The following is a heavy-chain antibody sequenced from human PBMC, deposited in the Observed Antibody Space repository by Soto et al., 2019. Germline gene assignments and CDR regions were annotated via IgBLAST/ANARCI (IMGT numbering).Heavy chain of an antibody. J-gene: IGHJ4*02. CDR3: ARGPDHSKVGY. V-gene: IGHV4-59*02. D-gene: IGHD4-4*01. CDR2: IDYNGRA. CDR1: GGSVTGFC. Sequence: LSLTCSASGGSVTGFCWIWIRQPPGKGLEWIGCIDYNGRAHYNPSLTSRVTMSLDTSNNHFSLKLSSVTTTDTAVYYCARGPDHSKVGYWGQGTLVTVSS.